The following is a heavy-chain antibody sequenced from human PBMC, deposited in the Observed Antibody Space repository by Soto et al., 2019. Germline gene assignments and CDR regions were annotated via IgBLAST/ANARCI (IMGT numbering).Heavy chain of an antibody. V-gene: IGHV3-30*18. J-gene: IGHJ3*02. CDR2: ISYDGSNK. CDR3: AKAGRGYDILTGYYKADAFDI. Sequence: QVQLVESGGGVVQPGRSLRLSCAASGFTFSSYGMHWVRQAPGKGLEWVAVISYDGSNKYYADSVKGRVTISRDNSKNSLYLQMNSLRAEDTAVYYCAKAGRGYDILTGYYKADAFDIWGQGTMVTVSS. D-gene: IGHD3-9*01. CDR1: GFTFSSYG.